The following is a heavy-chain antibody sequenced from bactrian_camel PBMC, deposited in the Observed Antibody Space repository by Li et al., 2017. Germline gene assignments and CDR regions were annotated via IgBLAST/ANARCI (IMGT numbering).Heavy chain of an antibody. D-gene: IGHD2*01. J-gene: IGHJ4*01. CDR1: GYSVSKGY. CDR2: IDSASLT. V-gene: IGHV3S53*01. Sequence: HVQLVESGGGSVQVGGSLTLSCEASGYSVSKGYMAWFRQAPGKEREGVAAIDSASLTSYADSVKGRFTISRDNAKNTVYLQMNNLTPEDTAMYYCAANFGPYCSGPYLARRANFLGQGTQVTVS.